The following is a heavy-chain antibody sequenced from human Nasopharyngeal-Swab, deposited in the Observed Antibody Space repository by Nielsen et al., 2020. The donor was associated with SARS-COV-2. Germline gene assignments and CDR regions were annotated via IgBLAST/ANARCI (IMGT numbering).Heavy chain of an antibody. V-gene: IGHV4-39*01. Sequence: WIRQPPGKGLEWIGSIYYGGSTYYNPSLKGRVTISVDTSKNQFSLNLSSVTAADTAVYYCATERAIAVAGTFGDKFDYWGQGTLVTVSS. J-gene: IGHJ4*02. D-gene: IGHD6-19*01. CDR2: IYYGGST. CDR3: ATERAIAVAGTFGDKFDY.